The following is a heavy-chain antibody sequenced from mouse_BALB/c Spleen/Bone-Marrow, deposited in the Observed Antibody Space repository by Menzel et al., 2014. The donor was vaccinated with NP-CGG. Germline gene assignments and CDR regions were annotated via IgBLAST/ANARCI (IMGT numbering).Heavy chain of an antibody. Sequence: DVQLVESGGDLVEPGGSLKLSCATSGFTFSNYDVSWVRQTPDKRLEWVAIISSGVSYTYYPDSVKGRFTLSRDNAKNTLYLQMSSLKSEDTAMYFCARHNYGYFAMDYWGQGTSVTVSS. CDR3: ARHNYGYFAMDY. D-gene: IGHD1-1*01. CDR1: GFTFSNYD. CDR2: ISSGVSYT. J-gene: IGHJ4*01. V-gene: IGHV5-6*01.